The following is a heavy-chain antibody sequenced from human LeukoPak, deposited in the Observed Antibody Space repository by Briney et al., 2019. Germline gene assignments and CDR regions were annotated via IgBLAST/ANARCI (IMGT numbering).Heavy chain of an antibody. D-gene: IGHD3-9*01. CDR3: ARGPSATLTGYPLDY. Sequence: ASVKVSCKASGYTFTYYYIHWVRQAAGQGLEWMGWINPNSGYTNYAQKFQGRVTMTLEKSINTTYMDLTRLRFDDTDVYYCARGPSATLTGYPLDYWGQGTLVTVSS. V-gene: IGHV1-2*02. CDR2: INPNSGYT. J-gene: IGHJ4*02. CDR1: GYTFTYYY.